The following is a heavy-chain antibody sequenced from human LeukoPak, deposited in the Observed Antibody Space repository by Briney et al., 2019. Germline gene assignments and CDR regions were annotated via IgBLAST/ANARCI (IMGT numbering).Heavy chain of an antibody. V-gene: IGHV3-23*01. CDR2: ISGSGGST. CDR3: AKGITIFGVVKTMIDY. D-gene: IGHD3-3*01. CDR1: GFKFDDYA. J-gene: IGHJ4*02. Sequence: GGSLRLSCVVSGFKFDDYAMSWVRQAPGKGLEWVSAISGSGGSTYYADSVKGRFTISRDNSKNTLYLQMNSLRAEDTAVYYCAKGITIFGVVKTMIDYWGQGTLVTVSS.